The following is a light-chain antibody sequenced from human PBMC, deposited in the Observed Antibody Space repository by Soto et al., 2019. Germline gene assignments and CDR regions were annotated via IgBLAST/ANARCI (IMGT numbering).Light chain of an antibody. J-gene: IGLJ1*01. Sequence: QSVLTQPPSASGTPGQRVTISCSGSSSNIGSNYVYWYQQLPGTAPKLLIYSNNQRPSGVPDRFSGSKSGTSASLAISGLRSEDEADYYCAAWDGSLSGLYVFGTGTRSPS. CDR2: SNN. V-gene: IGLV1-47*02. CDR3: AAWDGSLSGLYV. CDR1: SSNIGSNY.